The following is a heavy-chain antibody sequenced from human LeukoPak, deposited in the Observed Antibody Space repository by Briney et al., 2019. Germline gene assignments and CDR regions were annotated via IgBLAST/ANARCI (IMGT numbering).Heavy chain of an antibody. Sequence: SETLSLTCAVYGGSFSGYYWCWIRQPPGKGLEWIGEINHSGSTNYNPSLKSRVTISVDTSKNQFSLKLSSVTAADTAVYYCARGISVVAGIPYDYWGQGTLVTVSS. CDR2: INHSGST. D-gene: IGHD6-19*01. CDR3: ARGISVVAGIPYDY. CDR1: GGSFSGYY. J-gene: IGHJ4*02. V-gene: IGHV4-34*01.